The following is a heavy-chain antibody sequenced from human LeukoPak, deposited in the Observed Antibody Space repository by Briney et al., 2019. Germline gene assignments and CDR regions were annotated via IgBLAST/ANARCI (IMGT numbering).Heavy chain of an antibody. CDR3: ARMNDFWSGYFHHDY. D-gene: IGHD3-3*01. CDR2: IYYNGST. J-gene: IGHJ4*02. Sequence: SETLSLTCTVSGGSISSYYWSWIRQPPGKGLEWIGYIYYNGSTNYNPSLKSRVTISVDTSKNQFSLKLSSVTAADTAVYYCARMNDFWSGYFHHDYWGQGTLVTVSS. CDR1: GGSISSYY. V-gene: IGHV4-59*01.